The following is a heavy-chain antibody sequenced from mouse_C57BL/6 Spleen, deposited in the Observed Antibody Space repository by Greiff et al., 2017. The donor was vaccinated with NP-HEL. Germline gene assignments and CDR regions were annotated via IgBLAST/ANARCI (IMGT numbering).Heavy chain of an antibody. Sequence: EVKVVESGGGLVKPGGSLKLSCAASGFTFSSYAMSWVRQTPEKRLEWVATISDGGSYTYYPDNVKGRFTISRDNAKNNLYLQMSHLKSEDTAMYYCAREGNDYDGANAMDYWGQGTSVTVSS. CDR3: AREGNDYDGANAMDY. CDR1: GFTFSSYA. J-gene: IGHJ4*01. V-gene: IGHV5-4*01. CDR2: ISDGGSYT. D-gene: IGHD2-4*01.